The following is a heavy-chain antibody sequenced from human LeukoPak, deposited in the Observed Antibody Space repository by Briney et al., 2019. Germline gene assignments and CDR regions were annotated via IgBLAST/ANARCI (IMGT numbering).Heavy chain of an antibody. CDR1: GGSISSYY. V-gene: IGHV4-59*08. Sequence: PSETLSLTCNVSGGSISSYYWIWIRQPPGKGREWIGFIHYSGSTNYNPSLKRRVAISVNKSKNLFSLKLSSVTAAETAVYYCAGGYCSGGSCSHYYQMDVWGKGTTVTVSS. CDR3: AGGYCSGGSCSHYYQMDV. CDR2: IHYSGST. J-gene: IGHJ6*03. D-gene: IGHD2-15*01.